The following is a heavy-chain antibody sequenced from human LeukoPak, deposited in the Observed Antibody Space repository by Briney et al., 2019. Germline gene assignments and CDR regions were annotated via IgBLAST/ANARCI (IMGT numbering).Heavy chain of an antibody. J-gene: IGHJ4*02. Sequence: PGGSLRLSCAASGFTFSSYSMNWVRQAPGKGLEWVSSISSSSSYIYYADSVKGRFTISRDNAKNSLYLQMNSLRAEDTAVYYCAARTTGTTPVDYWSQGTLVTVSS. V-gene: IGHV3-21*01. CDR3: AARTTGTTPVDY. CDR2: ISSSSSYI. D-gene: IGHD1-1*01. CDR1: GFTFSSYS.